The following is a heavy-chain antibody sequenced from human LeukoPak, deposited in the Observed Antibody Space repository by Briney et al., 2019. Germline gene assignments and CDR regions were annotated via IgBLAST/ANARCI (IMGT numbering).Heavy chain of an antibody. CDR1: GGSISSYY. J-gene: IGHJ4*02. CDR3: ARAYCSGGSCPPTH. Sequence: SDTLSLTCTVSGGSISSYYWSWIRQPPGKGLEWIGYIYYSGSTNYNPSLKSRVTISVDTSKNQFSLKLSSVTAADTAVYYCARAYCSGGSCPPTHWGQGTLVTVSS. V-gene: IGHV4-59*01. D-gene: IGHD2-15*01. CDR2: IYYSGST.